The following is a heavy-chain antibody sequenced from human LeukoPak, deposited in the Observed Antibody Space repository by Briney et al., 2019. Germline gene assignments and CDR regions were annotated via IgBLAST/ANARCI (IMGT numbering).Heavy chain of an antibody. CDR3: ARDSSSGWFEYYYYGMDV. D-gene: IGHD6-19*01. J-gene: IGHJ6*02. CDR1: GGTFSSYA. Sequence: GASVKVSCTASGGTFSSYAISWVRQAPGQGLEWIGWINAGNGNTKYSQKFQGRVTITRDTSASTAYMELSSLRSEDTAVYYCARDSSSGWFEYYYYGMDVWGQGTTVTVSS. CDR2: INAGNGNT. V-gene: IGHV1-3*01.